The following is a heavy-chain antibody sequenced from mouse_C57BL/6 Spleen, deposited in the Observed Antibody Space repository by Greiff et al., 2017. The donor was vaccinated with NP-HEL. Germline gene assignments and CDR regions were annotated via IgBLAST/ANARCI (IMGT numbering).Heavy chain of an antibody. V-gene: IGHV3-6*01. CDR1: GYSITSGYY. Sequence: EVKLLESGPGLVKPSQSLSLTCSVTGYSITSGYYWNWIRQFPGNKLEWMGYISYDGSNNYNPSLKNRISITRDTSKNQFFLKLNSVTTEDTATYYCARDDGYLYAMDYWGQGTSVTVSS. CDR2: ISYDGSN. D-gene: IGHD2-3*01. CDR3: ARDDGYLYAMDY. J-gene: IGHJ4*01.